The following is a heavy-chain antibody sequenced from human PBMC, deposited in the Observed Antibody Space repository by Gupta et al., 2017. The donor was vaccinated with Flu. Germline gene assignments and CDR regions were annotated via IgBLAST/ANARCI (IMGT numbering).Heavy chain of an antibody. V-gene: IGHV3-49*03. CDR2: MRAKGYGGTT. CDR3: IGLPY. CDR1: GFTFGDYA. J-gene: IGHJ4*02. Sequence: EVELVESGGGLVQPGRSPRLTCSASGFTFGDYAVHWFRQAPGKGLEWVGFMRAKGYGGTTEYAASVKGRFTISRDDSKSIAYLQMNSLKTEDTGVYYCIGLPYWGQGTLVTVSS.